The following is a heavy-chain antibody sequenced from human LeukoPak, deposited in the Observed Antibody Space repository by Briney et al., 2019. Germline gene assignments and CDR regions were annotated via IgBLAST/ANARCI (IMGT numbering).Heavy chain of an antibody. CDR3: AHFLGYCSSTSCFTDWFDP. D-gene: IGHD2-2*01. CDR1: GFTFSSYS. CDR2: ISSSSSTI. V-gene: IGHV3-48*01. Sequence: GGSLRLSCAASGFTFSSYSMNWVRQAPGKGLEWVSYISSSSSTIYYADSVKGRFTISRDNAKNSLYLQMNSLRAEDTAVYYCAHFLGYCSSTSCFTDWFDPWGRGTLVTVSS. J-gene: IGHJ5*02.